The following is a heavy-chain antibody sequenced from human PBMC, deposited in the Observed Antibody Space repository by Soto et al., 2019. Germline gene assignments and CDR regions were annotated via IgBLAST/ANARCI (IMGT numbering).Heavy chain of an antibody. CDR2: IAVGSGDT. CDR3: AETSPDHHDRSGFCGYFDY. D-gene: IGHD3-22*01. J-gene: IGHJ4*02. V-gene: IGHV1-58*01. Sequence: GXSXKVSFKAAGFTXSSSAGEWLRQARGQRLEWIGWIAVGSGDTRYAQKLKERVTIIWDVSTSTSYMELSSLRSDDTAVYYCAETSPDHHDRSGFCGYFDYWGQGALGTVSS. CDR1: GFTXSSSA.